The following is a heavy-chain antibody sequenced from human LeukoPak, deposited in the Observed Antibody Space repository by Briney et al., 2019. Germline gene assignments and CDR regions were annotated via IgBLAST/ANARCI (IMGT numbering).Heavy chain of an antibody. CDR2: ISAYSGNT. CDR1: GSTFTSYG. D-gene: IGHD3-10*01. J-gene: IGHJ6*02. V-gene: IGHV1-18*01. CDR3: ARDRNYYGSGSYDNYYGMDV. Sequence: GAPVKLSCKASGSTFTSYGTRWGRQAPGQGLEWMGWISAYSGNTNYAQKLKGRVTMTTDTSTSTAYMELRSLRSDDTAVYYCARDRNYYGSGSYDNYYGMDVWGQGTTVTVSS.